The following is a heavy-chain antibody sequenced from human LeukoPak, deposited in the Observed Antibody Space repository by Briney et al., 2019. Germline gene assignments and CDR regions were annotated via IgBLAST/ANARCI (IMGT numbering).Heavy chain of an antibody. Sequence: GGSLRLSCAASGFTFSNYAMHWVRQAPGKGLEYVSAFSSNGGSTYYANSVKGRFTISRDNSKNTLYLQMGSLRAEDMAVYYCARDYRGSTTGTAFDYWGQGTLVTVSS. J-gene: IGHJ4*02. CDR1: GFTFSNYA. D-gene: IGHD1-1*01. V-gene: IGHV3-64*01. CDR3: ARDYRGSTTGTAFDY. CDR2: FSSNGGST.